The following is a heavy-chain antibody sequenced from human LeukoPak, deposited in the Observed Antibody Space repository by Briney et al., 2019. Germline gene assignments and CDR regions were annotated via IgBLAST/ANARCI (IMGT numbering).Heavy chain of an antibody. Sequence: GASVKVSCKASGYTFTGYYMHWVRQAPGQGLEWMGWINPNSGGTNYAQKFQGGVTMTRDTSISTAYMELSRLRSDDTAVYYCARAVSWTDYYYYMDVWGKGTTVTVSS. CDR2: INPNSGGT. J-gene: IGHJ6*03. CDR1: GYTFTGYY. D-gene: IGHD6-13*01. V-gene: IGHV1-2*02. CDR3: ARAVSWTDYYYYMDV.